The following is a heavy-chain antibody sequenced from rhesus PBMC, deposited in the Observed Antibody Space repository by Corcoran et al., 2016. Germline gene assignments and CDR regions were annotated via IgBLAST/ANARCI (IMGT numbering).Heavy chain of an antibody. CDR3: ARDHGSDSSWSY. D-gene: IGHD6-13*01. V-gene: IGHV4S10*01. CDR1: GGSISDSYR. Sequence: QVQLQESGPGVVKPSETLSLTCAVSGGSISDSYRWSWIRQPPGKGLEWIGYIYGSSTSTNYNPSLKSLVTISKDTSKDQFSLKLSSVTAADTAVYYCARDHGSDSSWSYWGQGVLVTVSS. CDR2: IYGSSTST. J-gene: IGHJ4*01.